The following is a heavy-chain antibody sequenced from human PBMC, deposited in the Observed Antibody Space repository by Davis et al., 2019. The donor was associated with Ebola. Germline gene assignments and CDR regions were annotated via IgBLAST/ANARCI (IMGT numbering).Heavy chain of an antibody. CDR1: GGSISTYY. CDR2: IAYTGNT. J-gene: IGHJ3*01. V-gene: IGHV4-59*01. D-gene: IGHD2-2*01. Sequence: PGGSLRLSCTVSGGSISTYYWNWIRQPPGKGLEWIGYIAYTGNTIYNPSLKSRVTISGDTSKKQFSLRLNSVTAADTAVYYCARGGLVPAALYLWGQGTMVTVSS. CDR3: ARGGLVPAALYL.